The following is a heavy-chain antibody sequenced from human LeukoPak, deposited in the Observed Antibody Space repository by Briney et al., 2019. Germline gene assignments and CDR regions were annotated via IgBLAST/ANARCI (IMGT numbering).Heavy chain of an antibody. CDR2: ISHDGSNK. Sequence: SCKASGYTFTSYYMHWVRQAPGKGLEWVAVISHDGSNKYYADSVKGRFTISRDNSKNTLYLQMNSLRAEDTAVYYCAKDSEHDFWNYYYGMDVWGQGTTVTVSS. CDR1: GYTFTSYY. J-gene: IGHJ6*02. V-gene: IGHV3-30*18. CDR3: AKDSEHDFWNYYYGMDV. D-gene: IGHD3-3*01.